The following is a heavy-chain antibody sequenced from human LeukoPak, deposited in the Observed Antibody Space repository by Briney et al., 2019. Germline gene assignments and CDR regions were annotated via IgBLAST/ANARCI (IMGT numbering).Heavy chain of an antibody. D-gene: IGHD4-17*01. CDR2: IYYSGST. CDR3: ARLPTVTFFDY. J-gene: IGHJ4*02. Sequence: PSETLSLTCTVSGGSMSSSSYYWGWIRQPPGKGLEWIGSIYYSGSTYYNPSLKSRVTISVDTSKNQFSLKLSSVTAADTAVYYCARLPTVTFFDYWGQGTLVTVSS. V-gene: IGHV4-39*01. CDR1: GGSMSSSSYY.